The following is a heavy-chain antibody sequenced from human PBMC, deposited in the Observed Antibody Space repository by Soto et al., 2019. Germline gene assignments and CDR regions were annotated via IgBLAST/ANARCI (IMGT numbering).Heavy chain of an antibody. V-gene: IGHV3-66*01. J-gene: IGHJ4*02. CDR3: ASNYDFWSGYSEHY. Sequence: GGSLRLSCAASGFTVSSNYMSWVRQAPGKGLEWVSVIYSGGSTYYADSVKGRFTISRDNSKNTLYLQMNSLRAEDTAVHYCASNYDFWSGYSEHYWGQGTLVTVSS. CDR2: IYSGGST. CDR1: GFTVSSNY. D-gene: IGHD3-3*01.